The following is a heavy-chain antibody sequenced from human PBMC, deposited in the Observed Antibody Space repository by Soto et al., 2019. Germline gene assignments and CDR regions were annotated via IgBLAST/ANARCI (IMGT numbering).Heavy chain of an antibody. CDR2: ISYDGSNK. Sequence: GGSLRLSCAASGFTFSSYGMHWVRQAPGKGLEWVAVISYDGSNKYYADSVKGRFTISRDNSKNTLYLQMNSLRAEDTAVYYYAKDLPYNGMDVWGQGTTVTVSS. CDR1: GFTFSSYG. CDR3: AKDLPYNGMDV. V-gene: IGHV3-30*18. J-gene: IGHJ6*02.